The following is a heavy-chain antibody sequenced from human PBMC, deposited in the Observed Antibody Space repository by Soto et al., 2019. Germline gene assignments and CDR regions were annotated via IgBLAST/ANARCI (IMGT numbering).Heavy chain of an antibody. J-gene: IGHJ5*02. CDR3: ARRGQVGSGLAH. D-gene: IGHD1-26*01. V-gene: IGHV3-74*01. CDR2: INTDGSST. Sequence: EVQLVESGGGLVQPGGSLRLSCAASGFTFSSYWVHWVRQAPGKGLVWVSRINTDGSSTSYADSVKGRFTISRDNAKNTLYLQMNSLGAEDTTVYYCARRGQVGSGLAHWGQGTLVTVSS. CDR1: GFTFSSYW.